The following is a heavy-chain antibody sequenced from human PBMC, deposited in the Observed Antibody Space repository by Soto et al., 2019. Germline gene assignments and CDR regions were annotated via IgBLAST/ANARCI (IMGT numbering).Heavy chain of an antibody. Sequence: PSETRSLTCTVSGGSISSYYWSWIRQPPGKGLEWIGYIYYSGSTNYNPSLKSRVTVSVDTSKNQFSLKLSSVTAADTAVYYCARTYSSGWYYFDYWGQGTLVTVSS. J-gene: IGHJ4*02. CDR1: GGSISSYY. CDR2: IYYSGST. V-gene: IGHV4-59*01. CDR3: ARTYSSGWYYFDY. D-gene: IGHD6-19*01.